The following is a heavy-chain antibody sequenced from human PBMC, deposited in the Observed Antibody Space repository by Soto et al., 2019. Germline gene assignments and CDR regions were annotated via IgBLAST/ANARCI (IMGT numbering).Heavy chain of an antibody. CDR2: ISYDGSNK. J-gene: IGHJ6*02. Sequence: RLSCAASGFTFSSYAMHWVRQAPGKGLEWVAVISYDGSNKYYADSVKGRFTISRDNSKNTLYLQMNSLRAEDTAVYYCAGARSGYYLRPYYYYGMDVWGQGTTVTVSS. V-gene: IGHV3-30-3*01. D-gene: IGHD3-3*01. CDR3: AGARSGYYLRPYYYYGMDV. CDR1: GFTFSSYA.